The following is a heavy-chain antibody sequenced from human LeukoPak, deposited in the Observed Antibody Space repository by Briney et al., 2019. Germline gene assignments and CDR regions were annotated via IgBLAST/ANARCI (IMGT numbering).Heavy chain of an antibody. D-gene: IGHD3-10*01. CDR2: INHSGST. J-gene: IGHJ5*02. CDR3: ARFSAPNSMVRGAPFDP. Sequence: PSETLSLTCAVYGGSFSGYYSSWIRQPPGKGLEWIGEINHSGSTNYNPSLKSRVTISVDTSKNQFSLKLSSVTAADTAVYYCARFSAPNSMVRGAPFDPWGQGTLVTVSS. V-gene: IGHV4-34*01. CDR1: GGSFSGYY.